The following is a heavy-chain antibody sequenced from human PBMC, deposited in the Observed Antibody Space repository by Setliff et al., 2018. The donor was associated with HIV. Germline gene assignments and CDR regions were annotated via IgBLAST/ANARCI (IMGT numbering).Heavy chain of an antibody. J-gene: IGHJ6*03. Sequence: ASVKVSCKASGYTFTSYDIYWVRQATGQGLEWMGWVNPNSGNTGYAQKFQGRVTVTRDTSISTAYMELRKLRSEDTAVYYCARGGDYLGIPSYYYYYLAVWGKGTTVTVSS. D-gene: IGHD4-17*01. CDR1: GYTFTSYD. CDR3: ARGGDYLGIPSYYYYYLAV. V-gene: IGHV1-8*02. CDR2: VNPNSGNT.